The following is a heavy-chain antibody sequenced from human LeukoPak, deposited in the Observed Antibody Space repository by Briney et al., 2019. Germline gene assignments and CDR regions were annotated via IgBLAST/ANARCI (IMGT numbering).Heavy chain of an antibody. V-gene: IGHV3-23*01. CDR1: GFTFNTYA. J-gene: IGHJ3*02. CDR3: AKAGYYGSGSGVFAFDI. CDR2: LSGSGGTT. Sequence: PGGSLRLSCAASGFTFNTYAMNWVRQAPGKGLEWVSALSGSGGTTYYADSVKGRFTISRDNSKYTVYLQKNSLRAEDTAVYYCAKAGYYGSGSGVFAFDIWGQGTMVTVSS. D-gene: IGHD3-10*01.